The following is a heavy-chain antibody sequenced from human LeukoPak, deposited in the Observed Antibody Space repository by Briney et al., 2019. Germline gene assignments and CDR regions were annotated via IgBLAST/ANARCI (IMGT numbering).Heavy chain of an antibody. Sequence: PGGSLRLSCAASGFTFSSYVMSWVRQAPGKGLEYISYLSNSGSDIFHADSVKGRFSISRDNAKNSVYLQMNSLRVEDTAVYYCARGHWGLDYWGQGTPVTVSP. V-gene: IGHV3-21*05. CDR1: GFTFSSYV. CDR3: ARGHWGLDY. D-gene: IGHD7-27*01. J-gene: IGHJ4*02. CDR2: LSNSGSDI.